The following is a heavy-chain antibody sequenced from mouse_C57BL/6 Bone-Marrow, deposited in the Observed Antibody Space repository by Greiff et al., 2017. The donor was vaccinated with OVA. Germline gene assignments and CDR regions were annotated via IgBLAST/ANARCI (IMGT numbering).Heavy chain of an antibody. CDR1: GFTFTDYY. V-gene: IGHV7-3*01. D-gene: IGHD2-14*01. CDR2: IRNKANGYTS. J-gene: IGHJ3*01. CDR3: ARNLRGYFAD. Sequence: EVKLVESGGGLVQPGGSLSLSCAASGFTFTDYYMSWVRQPPGKALEWFGFIRNKANGYTSEYSASVKGRFTISRDTSQIMLYLQMNAVRAEDSAAYYCARNLRGYFADWGQGTLVTVSA.